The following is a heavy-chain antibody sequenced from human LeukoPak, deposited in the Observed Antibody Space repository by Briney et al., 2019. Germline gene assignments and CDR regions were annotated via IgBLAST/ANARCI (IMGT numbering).Heavy chain of an antibody. V-gene: IGHV1-8*01. Sequence: ASVKVSCKASGYTFTSCDINWVRQATGRRLEWMGWMNPNSGNTGYGQSFQGRTTMTRDISIGTAYMELSNLTSEDTAIYYCTRGSSGRRDNWGQGTLVTVSA. J-gene: IGHJ4*02. CDR2: MNPNSGNT. D-gene: IGHD6-19*01. CDR3: TRGSSGRRDN. CDR1: GYTFTSCD.